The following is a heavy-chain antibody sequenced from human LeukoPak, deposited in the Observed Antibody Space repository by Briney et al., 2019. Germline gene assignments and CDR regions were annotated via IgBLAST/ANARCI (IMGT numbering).Heavy chain of an antibody. CDR3: ARHFNWVNDY. J-gene: IGHJ4*02. V-gene: IGHV1-2*02. Sequence: GASVKVSCKASGYSFTDYYMHWVRQAPGQGLEWMGWINRKSGGTKYAQKFQGRVTMTRDTSISTAYMDLSRLTSDDTAVYFCARHFNWVNDYWGQGTLVTVSS. CDR1: GYSFTDYY. CDR2: INRKSGGT. D-gene: IGHD1-1*01.